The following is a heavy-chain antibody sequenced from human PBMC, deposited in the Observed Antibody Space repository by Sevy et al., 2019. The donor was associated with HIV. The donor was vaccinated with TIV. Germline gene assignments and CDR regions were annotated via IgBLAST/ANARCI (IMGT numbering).Heavy chain of an antibody. CDR2: ISYDGSDN. CDR3: ARPRANYVDHYFFYAMDV. J-gene: IGHJ6*02. Sequence: GGSLRLSCVASGFAFSNYYAMHWVRQAPGKGLEWVALISYDGSDNYYADSVKGRFTISRDNFKNTLFLQMNSLTTEDTAVYYCARPRANYVDHYFFYAMDVWCQGTTVTVSS. V-gene: IGHV3-30-3*01. CDR1: GFAFSNYYA. D-gene: IGHD4-17*01.